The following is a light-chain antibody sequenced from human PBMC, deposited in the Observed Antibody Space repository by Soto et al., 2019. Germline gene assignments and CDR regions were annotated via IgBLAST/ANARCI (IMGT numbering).Light chain of an antibody. J-gene: IGLJ3*02. CDR3: QSYDSSLSGWV. CDR2: GNS. V-gene: IGLV1-40*01. Sequence: QSVLTQPPSVSGAPGQRVTISCTGSSSNIGAGYDVHWYQQLPGTAPKLLIYGNSNRPSGVPDRFSGSKSGTSASRAITGLQAEDEAGYYCQSYDSSLSGWVFGGGTKLTVL. CDR1: SSNIGAGYD.